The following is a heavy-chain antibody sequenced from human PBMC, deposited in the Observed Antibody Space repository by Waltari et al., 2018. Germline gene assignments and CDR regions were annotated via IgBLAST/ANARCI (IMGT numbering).Heavy chain of an antibody. CDR2: IWYDGSNK. Sequence: QVQLVESGGGVVQPGRSLRLSCAASGFTFSSSGMPWVRQDPGKGLEWVAVIWYDGSNKYYADSVKGRFTISRDNSKNTLYLQMNSLRAEDTAVYYCEREPQRLSRLGDAFDIWGQGTMVTVSS. CDR3: EREPQRLSRLGDAFDI. V-gene: IGHV3-33*01. D-gene: IGHD6-19*01. J-gene: IGHJ3*02. CDR1: GFTFSSSG.